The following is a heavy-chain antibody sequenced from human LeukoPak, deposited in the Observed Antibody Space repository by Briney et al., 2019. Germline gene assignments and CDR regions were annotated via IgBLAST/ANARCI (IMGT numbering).Heavy chain of an antibody. CDR2: INHSGST. D-gene: IGHD3-3*01. J-gene: IGHJ4*02. CDR1: GESFSGYY. Sequence: SETLSLTCAVYGESFSGYYWSWIRQPPGKGLEWIGEINHSGSTSYNPSLKSRVTISVDTSKNQFSLTLSSVTAADTAVYYCARLYFSRNVFIPARWDYWGQGTLVTVSS. CDR3: ARLYFSRNVFIPARWDY. V-gene: IGHV4-34*01.